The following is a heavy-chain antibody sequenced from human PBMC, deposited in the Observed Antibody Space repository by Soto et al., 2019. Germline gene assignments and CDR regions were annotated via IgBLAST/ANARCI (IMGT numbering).Heavy chain of an antibody. CDR2: ISGSGGTT. D-gene: IGHD5-18*01. CDR1: GFTFSTYA. V-gene: IGHV3-23*01. Sequence: GGSLRLSCAASGFTFSTYAMTWVRQGPGKGLEYLSAISGSGGTTYYPDSVKGRFTISRDNSKNTLYLQMNSLRAEDTAVYYCASVYSYGQVHYFDYWGQGTLVTVSS. CDR3: ASVYSYGQVHYFDY. J-gene: IGHJ4*02.